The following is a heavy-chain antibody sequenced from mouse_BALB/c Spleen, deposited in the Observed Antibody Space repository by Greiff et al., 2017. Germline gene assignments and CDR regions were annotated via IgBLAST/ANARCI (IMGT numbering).Heavy chain of an antibody. V-gene: IGHV5-12-1*01. CDR1: GFAFSSYD. Sequence: EVKVVESGGGLVKPGGSLKLSCAASGFAFSSYDMSWVRQTPEKRLEWVAYISSGGAGTYYPDTVKGRFTISRDNARNILYLQMSSLRSEDTAMYYCARGDYYGSSCFAYWGQGTLVTVSA. CDR2: ISSGGAGT. D-gene: IGHD1-1*01. J-gene: IGHJ3*01. CDR3: ARGDYYGSSCFAY.